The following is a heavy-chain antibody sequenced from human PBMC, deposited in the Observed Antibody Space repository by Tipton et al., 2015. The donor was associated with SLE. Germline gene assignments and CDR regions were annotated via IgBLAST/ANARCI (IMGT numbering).Heavy chain of an antibody. J-gene: IGHJ6*03. CDR1: GGSISSGGHY. V-gene: IGHV4-61*02. Sequence: TLSLTCTVSGGSISSGGHYWSWIRQPAGKGLEWIGRIHASGSSGSTEYNPSLKSRVTMSIDTSKNQFSLKLSSVTDVDTAVYYCARVPAVYYYYMDVWGKGTTVTVSS. CDR2: IHASGSSGST. D-gene: IGHD2-2*01. CDR3: ARVPAVYYYYMDV.